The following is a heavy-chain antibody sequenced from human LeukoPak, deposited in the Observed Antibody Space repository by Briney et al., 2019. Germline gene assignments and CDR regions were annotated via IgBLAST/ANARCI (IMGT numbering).Heavy chain of an antibody. CDR3: ARRGYCSSTTCSAPLDY. CDR1: GYSSTSHW. Sequence: GESLKISCKGSGYSSTSHWIGWVRQMPGKGLEWMGIIYPGDSDTRYSPSFQGQVTISADKSINTAYLQWSSLKASDTAMYYCARRGYCSSTTCSAPLDYWGQGTLSPSPQ. D-gene: IGHD2-2*01. CDR2: IYPGDSDT. V-gene: IGHV5-51*01. J-gene: IGHJ4*02.